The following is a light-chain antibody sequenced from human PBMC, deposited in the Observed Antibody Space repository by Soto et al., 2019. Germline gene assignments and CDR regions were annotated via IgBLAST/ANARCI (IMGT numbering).Light chain of an antibody. J-gene: IGKJ4*01. V-gene: IGKV3-20*01. CDR1: QSVSSSY. CDR2: GAS. CDR3: QQYGSALL. Sequence: EIVLTQSPGTLSLSPGERATLSCRASQSVSSSYLDGYQQKPGQAPRLLISGASSRATGIPDRFSGSGSGTDFTLTISRLEAEDFAVYYCQQYGSALLFGGGTKVEIK.